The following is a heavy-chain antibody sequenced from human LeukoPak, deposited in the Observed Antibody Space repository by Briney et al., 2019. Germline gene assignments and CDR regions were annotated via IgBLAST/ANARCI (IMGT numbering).Heavy chain of an antibody. J-gene: IGHJ4*02. V-gene: IGHV4-31*03. D-gene: IGHD5-24*01. Sequence: SETLSLTCTVSGGSISSSGYYWNWIRQHPGRGLEWIGFIYYRGSTYYNPSLKSRVTISVDTSKNQFSLKLSSVTAADTAVYYCARDSVTREMATRYDYWGQGTLVTVSS. CDR3: ARDSVTREMATRYDY. CDR2: IYYRGST. CDR1: GGSISSSGYY.